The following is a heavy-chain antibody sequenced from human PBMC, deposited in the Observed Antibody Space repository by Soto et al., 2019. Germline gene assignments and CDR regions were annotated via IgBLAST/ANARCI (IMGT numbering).Heavy chain of an antibody. CDR3: AKGGVVFGVVIIRDYFDY. Sequence: PGGSLRLSCAASGFTFSSYGMHWVRQAPGKGLEWVAVISYDGSNKYYADSVKGRFTISRDNSKNTLYLQMNSLRAEDTAVYYCAKGGVVFGVVIIRDYFDYWGQGXLVTVSS. CDR1: GFTFSSYG. V-gene: IGHV3-30*18. J-gene: IGHJ4*02. D-gene: IGHD3-3*01. CDR2: ISYDGSNK.